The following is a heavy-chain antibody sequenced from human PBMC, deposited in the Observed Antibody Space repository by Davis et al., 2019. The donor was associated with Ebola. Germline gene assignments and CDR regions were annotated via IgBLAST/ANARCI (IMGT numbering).Heavy chain of an antibody. J-gene: IGHJ5*02. D-gene: IGHD2-2*01. Sequence: AASVKVSCKASGGTFSNYVIAWVRQAPGQGLEWMGGIIPIFAAPKYAQKFQGRVTITADQSTSTAYMELSRLRSEDTAVYYCARLPTSNQGWFDPWGQGTLVTVSS. CDR2: IIPIFAAP. CDR1: GGTFSNYV. CDR3: ARLPTSNQGWFDP. V-gene: IGHV1-69*13.